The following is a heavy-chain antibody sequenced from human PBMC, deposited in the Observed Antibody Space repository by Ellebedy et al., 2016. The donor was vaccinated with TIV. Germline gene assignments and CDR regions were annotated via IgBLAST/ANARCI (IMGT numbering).Heavy chain of an antibody. Sequence: GESLKISCKGSGHSFTSYRIAWVRQMPGKGLEWMGIIYPGDSDTRSSPSFQGQVTISADKSISTAYLQWSSLKASDTAMYYCARQPELLGYYYYGMDVWGQGTTVTVSS. V-gene: IGHV5-51*01. CDR1: GHSFTSYR. CDR3: ARQPELLGYYYYGMDV. CDR2: IYPGDSDT. J-gene: IGHJ6*02. D-gene: IGHD1-26*01.